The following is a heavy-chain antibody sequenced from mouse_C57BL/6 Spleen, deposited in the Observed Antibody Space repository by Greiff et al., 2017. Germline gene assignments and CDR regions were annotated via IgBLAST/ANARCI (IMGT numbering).Heavy chain of an antibody. D-gene: IGHD2-2*01. J-gene: IGHJ2*01. CDR1: GFTFSSYT. Sequence: EVNVVESGGGLVKPGGSLKLSCAASGFTFSSYTMSWVRQTPEKRLEWVATISGGGGNTYYPDSVKGRFTISRDNAKNTLYLQMSSLRSEDTALYYCASVYGYDVYFDYWGQGTTLTVSS. CDR3: ASVYGYDVYFDY. CDR2: ISGGGGNT. V-gene: IGHV5-9*01.